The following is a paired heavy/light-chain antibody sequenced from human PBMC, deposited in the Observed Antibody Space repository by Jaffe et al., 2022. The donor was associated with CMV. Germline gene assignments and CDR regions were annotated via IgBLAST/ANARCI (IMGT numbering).Light chain of an antibody. CDR3: QQYNSYLPYT. CDR2: KAS. Sequence: DIQMTQSPSTLSASIGDRVTITCRASQSISSWLAWYQQKPGKAPRLLIYKASSLESGVPPRFSGSGSGTEFTLTISSLQPDDFATYYCQQYNSYLPYTFGQGTKVEIK. J-gene: IGKJ2*01. CDR1: QSISSW. V-gene: IGKV1-5*03.
Heavy chain of an antibody. CDR2: IDVSDSYI. D-gene: IGHD5-12*01. CDR3: VRQVQTATIDNYYYYYMDV. CDR1: GYSFTNYW. Sequence: EVQLVQSGAEVKKPGESLRISCKGSGYSFTNYWISWVRQMPGKGLEWMGRIDVSDSYINYSPSFQGHVTISVDKSINTAYLQWSSLKASDTAIYYCVRQVQTATIDNYYYYYMDVWGTGTTVTVSS. V-gene: IGHV5-10-1*03. J-gene: IGHJ6*03.